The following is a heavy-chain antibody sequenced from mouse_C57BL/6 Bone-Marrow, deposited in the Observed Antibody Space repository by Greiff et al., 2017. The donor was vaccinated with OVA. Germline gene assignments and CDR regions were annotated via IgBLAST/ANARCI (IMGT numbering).Heavy chain of an antibody. CDR2: ISDGGSYT. D-gene: IGHD1-1*01. Sequence: EVQRVESGGGLVKPGGSLKLSCAASGFTFSSYAMSWVRQTPEKRLEWVATISDGGSYTYYPDNVKGRFTISRDNAKNNLYLQMSHLKSEDTAMYYCARTPITTVVSPFDYWGQGTTLTVSS. CDR3: ARTPITTVVSPFDY. CDR1: GFTFSSYA. V-gene: IGHV5-4*01. J-gene: IGHJ2*01.